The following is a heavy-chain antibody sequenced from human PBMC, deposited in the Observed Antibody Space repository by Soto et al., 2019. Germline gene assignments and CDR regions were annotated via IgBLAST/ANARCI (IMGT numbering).Heavy chain of an antibody. CDR1: GGSISSGGYY. CDR3: XXDSXPRLDPYYYGMDV. V-gene: IGHV4-31*01. CDR2: IYYSGST. Sequence: QVQLQESGPGLVKPSQTLSLTCTVSGGSISSGGYYWSWIRQHPGKGLEWIGYIYYSGSTYYNPXXXXXXXXXXXXXXXXXXXXXXXXXXXXXXXXXXXXDSXPRLDPYYYGMDVWGQGTTVTV. J-gene: IGHJ6*02.